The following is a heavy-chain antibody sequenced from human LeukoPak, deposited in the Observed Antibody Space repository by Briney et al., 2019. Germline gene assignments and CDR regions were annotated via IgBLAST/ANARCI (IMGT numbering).Heavy chain of an antibody. D-gene: IGHD3-22*01. CDR2: IYYSGST. J-gene: IGHJ4*02. V-gene: IGHV4-59*01. CDR1: GGSISSYY. Sequence: PSETLSLTCTVSGGSISSYYWSWIRQPPGKGLEWIGYIYYSGSTNYNPSLKGRVTISVDTSKNQFSLKLSSVTAADTAVYYCARGPYYYDSSGYSYYFDYWGQGTLVTVSS. CDR3: ARGPYYYDSSGYSYYFDY.